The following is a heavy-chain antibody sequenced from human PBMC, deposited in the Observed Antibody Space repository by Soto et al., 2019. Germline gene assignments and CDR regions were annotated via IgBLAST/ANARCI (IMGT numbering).Heavy chain of an antibody. CDR1: GYTFTSYY. V-gene: IGHV1-46*01. CDR3: ARASGSYPHFDY. Sequence: AAVKVSCKASGYTFTSYYMHWVRQAPGQGLEWMGIINPSGGSTSYAQKFQGRVTMTRDTSTSTVYMELSSLRSEDTAVYYCARASGSYPHFDYWGQGTLVTVSS. D-gene: IGHD1-26*01. CDR2: INPSGGST. J-gene: IGHJ4*02.